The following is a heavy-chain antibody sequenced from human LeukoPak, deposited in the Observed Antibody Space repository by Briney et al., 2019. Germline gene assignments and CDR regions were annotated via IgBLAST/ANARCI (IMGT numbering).Heavy chain of an antibody. CDR3: ARSQNYYGSGDY. CDR1: GDYVSNGNYY. D-gene: IGHD3-10*01. V-gene: IGHV4-61*01. J-gene: IGHJ4*02. CDR2: IYYTGST. Sequence: SETLSLTCTVSGDYVSNGNYYWSWLRQPPGKALEWIGYIYYTGSTYYNPSLEGRVTISVDTSRNQFSVKLSSVTAADTAVYYCARSQNYYGSGDYWSQGTLVTVSS.